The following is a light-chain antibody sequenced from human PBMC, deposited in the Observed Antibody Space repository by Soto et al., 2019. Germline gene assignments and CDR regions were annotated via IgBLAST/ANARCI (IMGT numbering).Light chain of an antibody. CDR2: KTS. J-gene: IGKJ1*01. Sequence: DIQMTQSPSTLSASVGDTVTITCRASQSISTWLAWYQQKPGKVRKLLIYKTSSLQSGVPSRFSGIGSGTEFTLTISSLQPDDFATYSCQQYNFYSRTVGQGTKVEIK. V-gene: IGKV1-5*03. CDR1: QSISTW. CDR3: QQYNFYSRT.